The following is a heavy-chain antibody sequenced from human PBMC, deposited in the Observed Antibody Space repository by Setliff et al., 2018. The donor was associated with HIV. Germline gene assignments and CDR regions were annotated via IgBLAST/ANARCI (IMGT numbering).Heavy chain of an antibody. CDR2: IIPILGIA. CDR3: ARDTHYFDRRDYYFYIDV. CDR1: GGTFSSYA. D-gene: IGHD3-22*01. J-gene: IGHJ6*03. V-gene: IGHV1-69*10. Sequence: SVKVSCKASGGTFSSYAISWVRQAPGQGLEWMGGIIPILGIANYAQKFQGRVTITADESTSTAYMELSSLTSEDTAVYYCARDTHYFDRRDYYFYIDVWGKGTTVTVSS.